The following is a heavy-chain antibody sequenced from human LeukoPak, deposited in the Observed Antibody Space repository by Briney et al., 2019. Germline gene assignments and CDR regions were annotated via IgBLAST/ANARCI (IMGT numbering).Heavy chain of an antibody. V-gene: IGHV4-4*07. CDR2: IYTSGST. CDR3: ARGSNWGTYYYYYMDV. Sequence: PSETLSLTCTVSGGSISSYYWSWIRQPAGKGLEWIGRIYTSGSTNYNPSLKSRVTMSVDTSKNQFSLKLSSVTAADTAVYYCARGSNWGTYYYYYMDVWGKGTTVTVSS. CDR1: GGSISSYY. J-gene: IGHJ6*03. D-gene: IGHD7-27*01.